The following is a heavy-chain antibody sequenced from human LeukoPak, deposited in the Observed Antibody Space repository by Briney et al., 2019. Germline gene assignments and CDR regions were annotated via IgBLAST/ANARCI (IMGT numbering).Heavy chain of an antibody. V-gene: IGHV3-30*18. Sequence: GGFLRLSCAASQFTFSSYGMHWVRQAPGKGLEWVAVISYDGSKKYYADSVKGRFTISRDNSKNTLYLQMNSLSAEDTAVYYCAKHGSGWHYVDYWGQGTLVTVSS. CDR2: ISYDGSKK. CDR1: QFTFSSYG. CDR3: AKHGSGWHYVDY. J-gene: IGHJ4*02. D-gene: IGHD6-19*01.